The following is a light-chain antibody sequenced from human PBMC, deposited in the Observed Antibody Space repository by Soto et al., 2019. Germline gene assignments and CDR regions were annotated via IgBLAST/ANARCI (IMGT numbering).Light chain of an antibody. V-gene: IGKV1-39*01. Sequence: DIQMTQSPSTLSASFGDRVTITWGASQSISVWLAWYQQKAGKAPNLLIYAASSLQSGVPSRFSGSGAGTDFTLTISSLQPEDFATYYCQQSYSTPSITFGQGTRLEIK. J-gene: IGKJ5*01. CDR1: QSISVW. CDR3: QQSYSTPSIT. CDR2: AAS.